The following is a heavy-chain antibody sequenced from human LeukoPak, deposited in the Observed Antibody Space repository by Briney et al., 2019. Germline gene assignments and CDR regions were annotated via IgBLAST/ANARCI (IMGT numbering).Heavy chain of an antibody. J-gene: IGHJ4*02. V-gene: IGHV3-11*01. CDR3: ARDYSWHFDY. Sequence: GGSLRLSCAASGFTFSSYWMTWIRQAPGKGLEWVSYISSSGSAISYADSVKGRFTISRDNAKNSLSLQMNSLTVEDTAVYYCARDYSWHFDYWGQGALVTVSS. CDR2: ISSSGSAI. D-gene: IGHD4-11*01. CDR1: GFTFSSYW.